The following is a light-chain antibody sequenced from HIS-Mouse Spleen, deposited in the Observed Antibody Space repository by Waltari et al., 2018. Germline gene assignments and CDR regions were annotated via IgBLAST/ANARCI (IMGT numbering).Light chain of an antibody. Sequence: SYDLTQPPSGAVSPGQTASIPCSGDALTKKYAYWYQQKSGQAPLLVIYEDSKRPAGIPARFSGPSSGTMATLTISGAQVEDEADYYCYLTDSSRNHRVFGGGTKLTVL. CDR1: ALTKKY. CDR2: EDS. J-gene: IGLJ2*01. CDR3: YLTDSSRNHRV. V-gene: IGLV3-10*01.